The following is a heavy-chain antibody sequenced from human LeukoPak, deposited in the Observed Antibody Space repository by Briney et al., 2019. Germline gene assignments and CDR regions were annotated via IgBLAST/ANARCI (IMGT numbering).Heavy chain of an antibody. V-gene: IGHV4-59*08. J-gene: IGHJ6*02. Sequence: PSETLSLTCTVSGGSISSYYWSWIRQPPGKGLEWIGYIYYSGSTNYNPSLKSRVTISVDTSKNQFSLKLSSVTAADTAVYYCAGLDRTDYYYYGMDVWGQGTTVTVSS. CDR2: IYYSGST. CDR3: AGLDRTDYYYYGMDV. CDR1: GGSISSYY. D-gene: IGHD1-14*01.